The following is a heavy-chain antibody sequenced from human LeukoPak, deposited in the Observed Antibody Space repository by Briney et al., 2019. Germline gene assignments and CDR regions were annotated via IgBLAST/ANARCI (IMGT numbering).Heavy chain of an antibody. CDR1: GFTFSDYY. J-gene: IGHJ6*03. CDR2: ISSSGSTI. Sequence: GGSLRLSCAASGFTFSDYYMSWIRQAPGKGLEWVSYISSSGSTIYYADSVKGRFTISRDNAKNSLYLQMNSLRAEDTAVYYCARDRGYCSGGSCLGYYMDVWGKGTTVTVSS. CDR3: ARDRGYCSGGSCLGYYMDV. V-gene: IGHV3-11*04. D-gene: IGHD2-15*01.